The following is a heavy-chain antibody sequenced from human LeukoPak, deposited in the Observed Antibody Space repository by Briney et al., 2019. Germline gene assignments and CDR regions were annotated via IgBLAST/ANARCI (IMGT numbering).Heavy chain of an antibody. Sequence: PGGSLRLSCAASGFTFSNYSMNWVRQAPGKGLEWVSYISSSSSTIYYADSVKGRFTISRDNAKNSLFLQMNSLRAEDTAVYYCARDGSRGGAPWYYFDYWGQGTLVTVSS. CDR2: ISSSSSTI. CDR3: ARDGSRGGAPWYYFDY. D-gene: IGHD1-26*01. J-gene: IGHJ4*02. CDR1: GFTFSNYS. V-gene: IGHV3-48*04.